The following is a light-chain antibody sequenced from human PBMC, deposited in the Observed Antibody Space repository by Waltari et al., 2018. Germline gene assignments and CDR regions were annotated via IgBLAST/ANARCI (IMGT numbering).Light chain of an antibody. V-gene: IGLV1-44*01. CDR1: TANIGSNT. CDR2: TNS. CDR3: AAWDDGLNGWV. J-gene: IGLJ3*02. Sequence: QSVLTQPPSASGSPGQRVTISCSGSTANIGSNTMTGYQQIPGTAPKLLIYTNSQRPSGVPDRFSGSKSGTSGFLAISGLQSEDEADYYCAAWDDGLNGWVFGGRTRVSVL.